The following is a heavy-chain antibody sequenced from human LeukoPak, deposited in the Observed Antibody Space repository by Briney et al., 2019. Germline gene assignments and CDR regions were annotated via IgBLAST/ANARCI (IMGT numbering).Heavy chain of an antibody. CDR3: AKAYCSSTSCYADY. D-gene: IGHD2-2*01. CDR2: ISGSGGST. J-gene: IGHJ4*02. Sequence: GGSLRLSCAASGFTFSSYAMSWVRQAPGKGLEWVSAISGSGGSTYYADSVKGRFTISRDNSKNTLYLQMNSLRAEDTAVYYCAKAYCSSTSCYADYWGQGTLVTVPS. CDR1: GFTFSSYA. V-gene: IGHV3-23*01.